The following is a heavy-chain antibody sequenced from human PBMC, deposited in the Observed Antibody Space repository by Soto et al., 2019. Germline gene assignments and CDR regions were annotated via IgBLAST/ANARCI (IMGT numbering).Heavy chain of an antibody. CDR1: GFTFSSYA. CDR3: AGGGTSGNYAFDI. V-gene: IGHV3-23*01. Sequence: DVQLLESGGGLVQPGGSLRLYCAASGFTFSSYAMSWVRQAPGKGLAWVSSLTGSGGSTYYADSVKGRFTISRDNSRDTLYLQMNSLSAEDTAVYYCAGGGTSGNYAFDIWGQGTLVTVSS. J-gene: IGHJ3*02. D-gene: IGHD2-8*01. CDR2: LTGSGGST.